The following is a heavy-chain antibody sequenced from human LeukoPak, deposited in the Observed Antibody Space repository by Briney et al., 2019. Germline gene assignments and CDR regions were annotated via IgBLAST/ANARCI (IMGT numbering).Heavy chain of an antibody. J-gene: IGHJ4*02. V-gene: IGHV3-33*06. Sequence: GGSLRLSCAASGFTFSSYAIHWVRQAPGKGLEWVAVIWYDGSNKDYADSAKGRFTISRDNSKNTLYLQMNSLRAEDTAVYYCAKGTLHLYYFDYWGQGTLVTVSS. D-gene: IGHD1-7*01. CDR2: IWYDGSNK. CDR1: GFTFSSYA. CDR3: AKGTLHLYYFDY.